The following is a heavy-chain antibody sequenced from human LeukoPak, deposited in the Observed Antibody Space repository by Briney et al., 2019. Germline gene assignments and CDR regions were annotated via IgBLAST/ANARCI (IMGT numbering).Heavy chain of an antibody. CDR1: GFTFDDYA. D-gene: IGHD4-17*01. V-gene: IGHV3-9*01. CDR2: ISWNSGSI. J-gene: IGHJ4*02. Sequence: GGSLRLSCAASGFTFDDYAMHWVRQAPGKGLEWVSGISWNSGSIGYADSVKGRFTISRDNAKNSLYLQMNSLRAEDTALYYCAKDIERGDYPRRFDYWGQGTLVTVSS. CDR3: AKDIERGDYPRRFDY.